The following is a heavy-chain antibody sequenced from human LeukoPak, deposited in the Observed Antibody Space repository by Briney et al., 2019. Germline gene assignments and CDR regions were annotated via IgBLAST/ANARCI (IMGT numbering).Heavy chain of an antibody. CDR1: GSTFSTYW. CDR2: INSDGSST. Sequence: GGSLRLSCAASGSTFSTYWMHWVRQAPGKGLVWVSRINSDGSSTIYADSVEGRFTVSRDNAKNTLYLQMNSLRAEDTAVYYCARAPLVDYLGQGTLVTVSS. J-gene: IGHJ4*02. CDR3: ARAPLVDY. V-gene: IGHV3-74*01.